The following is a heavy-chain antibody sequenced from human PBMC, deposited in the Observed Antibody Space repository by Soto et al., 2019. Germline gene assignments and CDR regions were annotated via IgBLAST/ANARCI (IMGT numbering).Heavy chain of an antibody. Sequence: LRLSCAASGFSVTNYCISWVRQAPGKGLEWVANVRRDGRDEYYADSVRGRFTISRDNAKNSVYLQMDSLRAEDTAVYYCASLDSMAAARGYWGQGTQVTVSS. V-gene: IGHV3-7*03. J-gene: IGHJ4*02. D-gene: IGHD6-6*01. CDR2: VRRDGRDE. CDR3: ASLDSMAAARGY. CDR1: GFSVTNYC.